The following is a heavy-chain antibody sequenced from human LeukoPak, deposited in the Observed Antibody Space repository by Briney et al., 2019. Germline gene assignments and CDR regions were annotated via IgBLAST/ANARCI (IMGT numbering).Heavy chain of an antibody. V-gene: IGHV1-18*01. CDR1: GYTFTSYG. D-gene: IGHD6-13*01. J-gene: IGHJ6*02. CDR2: ISAYNGNT. CDR3: ARYSSRRDYYYGMDV. Sequence: GASVKVSCKASGYTFTSYGISWVRQAPGQGLEWMGWISAYNGNTNYAQKLQGRVTMTTDTSTSTAYMELRSLRFDDTAVYYCARYSSRRDYYYGMDVWGQGTTVTVSS.